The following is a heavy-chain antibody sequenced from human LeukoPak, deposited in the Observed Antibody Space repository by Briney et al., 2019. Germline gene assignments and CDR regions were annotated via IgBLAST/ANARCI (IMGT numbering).Heavy chain of an antibody. CDR1: GYTFTGYY. CDR3: ARGYDFWSQFDY. D-gene: IGHD3-3*01. V-gene: IGHV1-18*04. J-gene: IGHJ4*02. Sequence: ASVKVSCKASGYTFTGYYMHWVRQAPGQGLEWMGWISAYNGNTNYAQKLQGRVTMTTDTSTSTAYMELRSLRSDDTAVYYCARGYDFWSQFDYWGQGTLVTVSS. CDR2: ISAYNGNT.